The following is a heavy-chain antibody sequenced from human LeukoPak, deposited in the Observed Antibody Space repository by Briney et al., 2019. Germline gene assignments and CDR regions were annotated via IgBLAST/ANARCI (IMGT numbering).Heavy chain of an antibody. V-gene: IGHV4-61*02. CDR1: GGSISSGSHY. CDR3: ARSVVVVTAKDRIWFDP. D-gene: IGHD2-21*02. J-gene: IGHJ5*02. CDR2: IYTSGST. Sequence: SETLSLTCTVSGGSISSGSHYWSWIRQPAGKGLEWIGRIYTSGSTNYNPSLKSRVTISVDTSKNQFSLKLSSVTAADTAVYYCARSVVVVTAKDRIWFDPWGQGTLVTVSS.